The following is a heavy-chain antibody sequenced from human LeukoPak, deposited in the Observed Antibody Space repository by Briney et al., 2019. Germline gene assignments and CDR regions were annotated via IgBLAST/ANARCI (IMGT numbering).Heavy chain of an antibody. CDR1: GGSFSGYY. CDR3: ARGLRLGMDV. Sequence: KPSETQSLTCAVYGGSFSGYYWSWIRQPPGKGLEWIGEINHSGSTSYNPSLKSRVTISVDTSKNQFSLKLSSVTAADTAVYYCARGLRLGMDVWGQGTTVTVSS. D-gene: IGHD4-17*01. J-gene: IGHJ6*02. CDR2: INHSGST. V-gene: IGHV4-34*01.